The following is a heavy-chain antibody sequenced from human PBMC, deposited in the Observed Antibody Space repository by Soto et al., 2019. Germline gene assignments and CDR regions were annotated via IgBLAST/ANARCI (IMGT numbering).Heavy chain of an antibody. D-gene: IGHD2-21*02. Sequence: QVQLVESGGGVVQPGRSLRLSCEASGFTFNTSGMHWVRQAPDKRLQWVAVISYNGKTQYYGDSVKGRFTISRDNAKSTMYLQMDRLKTEDTSVYYCATKAGVTDSAYCGMDVWGQGTRVTVSS. J-gene: IGHJ6*02. CDR2: ISYNGKTQ. CDR3: ATKAGVTDSAYCGMDV. V-gene: IGHV3-30*03. CDR1: GFTFNTSG.